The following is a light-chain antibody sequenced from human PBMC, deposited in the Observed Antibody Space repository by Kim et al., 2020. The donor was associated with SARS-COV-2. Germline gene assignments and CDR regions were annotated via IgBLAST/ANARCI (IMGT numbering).Light chain of an antibody. CDR3: QAWDSSTGV. Sequence: SVSPGQTASITCSGDKLGDKYVCWYQQKPGQSPVVVIYEDSKWPSGIPERFSGSNSGNTATLTISGTQAMDEADYYCQAWDSSTGVFGGGTQLTVL. V-gene: IGLV3-1*01. CDR2: EDS. J-gene: IGLJ3*02. CDR1: KLGDKY.